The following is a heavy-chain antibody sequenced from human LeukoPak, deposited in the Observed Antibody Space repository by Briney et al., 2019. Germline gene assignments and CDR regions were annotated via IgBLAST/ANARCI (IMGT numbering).Heavy chain of an antibody. Sequence: GGSLRLSCAASGFTFSSYSMNWVRQAPGKGLEWVSSISSSSGYIYYADSVKGRFTISRDNAKNSLYLQMNSLRAEDTAVYYCARVPYDYVWGSYRYTGEYFDYWGQGTLVTVSS. J-gene: IGHJ4*02. V-gene: IGHV3-21*01. CDR2: ISSSSGYI. CDR3: ARVPYDYVWGSYRYTGEYFDY. CDR1: GFTFSSYS. D-gene: IGHD3-16*02.